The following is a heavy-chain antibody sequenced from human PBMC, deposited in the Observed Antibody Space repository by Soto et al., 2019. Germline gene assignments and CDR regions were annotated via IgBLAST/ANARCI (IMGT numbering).Heavy chain of an antibody. CDR3: ARTNTAMATGWFDP. D-gene: IGHD5-18*01. J-gene: IGHJ5*02. V-gene: IGHV1-69*12. CDR2: IIPIFGTA. CDR1: GGTFSSYA. Sequence: QVQLVQSGAEVKKPGSSVKVSCKASGGTFSSYAISWVRQAPGQGLEWMGGIIPIFGTANYAQKFQGRVTITADESTSTAYMELSSLRSEHTAMYYCARTNTAMATGWFDPWGQGKLVTVSS.